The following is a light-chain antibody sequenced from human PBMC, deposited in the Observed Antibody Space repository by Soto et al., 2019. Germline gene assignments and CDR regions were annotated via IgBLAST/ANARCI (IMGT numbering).Light chain of an antibody. J-gene: IGKJ1*01. CDR2: ATS. CDR3: QQYGSSRWT. Sequence: MALTQAPRTLSSSTGERATLSCRASQSVYRNYLAWYQQKPGQAPRLLIYATSSRATDIPDRFSGSGSGTDFTLTISRLEPEDFAVYYCQQYGSSRWTFGQGTKVDIK. CDR1: QSVYRNY. V-gene: IGKV3-20*01.